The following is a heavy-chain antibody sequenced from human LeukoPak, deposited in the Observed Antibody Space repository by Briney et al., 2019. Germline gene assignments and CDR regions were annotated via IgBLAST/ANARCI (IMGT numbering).Heavy chain of an antibody. D-gene: IGHD2-15*01. J-gene: IGHJ5*02. V-gene: IGHV3-53*01. CDR2: IYSGGSR. CDR1: GFTVSSNY. Sequence: PGGSLRLSCAAAGFTVSSNYMSWVRQAPGKGLEWVSVIYSGGSRYYADSVKGRFTISRENSKNTLYLQMNSLRAEDTAVYYCARDPRGYCSGGSCSWGQGTLVTVSS. CDR3: ARDPRGYCSGGSCS.